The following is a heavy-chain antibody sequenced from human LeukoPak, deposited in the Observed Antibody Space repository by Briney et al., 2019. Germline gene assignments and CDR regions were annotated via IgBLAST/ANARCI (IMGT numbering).Heavy chain of an antibody. Sequence: PSETLSLACAVYGGSFSGYYWSWIRQPPGKGREWIGEINHSGSTNYNPSLKSRVTISVDTSKNQFSLKLSSVTAADTAVYYCVGPITSSGYYFDYWGQGTLVTVSS. CDR3: VGPITSSGYYFDY. D-gene: IGHD3-22*01. J-gene: IGHJ4*02. V-gene: IGHV4-34*01. CDR1: GGSFSGYY. CDR2: INHSGST.